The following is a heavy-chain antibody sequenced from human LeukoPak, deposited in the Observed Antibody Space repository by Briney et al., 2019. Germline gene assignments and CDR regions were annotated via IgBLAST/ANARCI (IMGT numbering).Heavy chain of an antibody. CDR3: ARDVSGFDY. D-gene: IGHD3-10*01. J-gene: IGHJ4*02. CDR2: IYYSGST. Sequence: SETLSLTCTVSGDSISSYYWGWIRQPPGKGLEWIGSIYYSGSTYYNPSLKSRVTISVDTSKNQFSLKLSSVTAADTAVYYCARDVSGFDYWGQGTLVTVSS. CDR1: GDSISSYY. V-gene: IGHV4-39*07.